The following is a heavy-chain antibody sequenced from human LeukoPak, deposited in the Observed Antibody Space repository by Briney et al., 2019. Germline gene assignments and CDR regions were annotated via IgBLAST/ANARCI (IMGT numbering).Heavy chain of an antibody. V-gene: IGHV1-2*02. J-gene: IGHJ4*02. D-gene: IGHD1-26*01. CDR3: ARVRYSGSYPAVY. CDR1: GYTFTGYY. Sequence: ASVKVSCKASGYTFTGYYMHWVRQAPGQGLEWVGWINPNSGGTNYAQKFQGRVTMTRDTSISTAYMELSRLRSDDAAVYYCARVRYSGSYPAVYWGQGTLVTVSS. CDR2: INPNSGGT.